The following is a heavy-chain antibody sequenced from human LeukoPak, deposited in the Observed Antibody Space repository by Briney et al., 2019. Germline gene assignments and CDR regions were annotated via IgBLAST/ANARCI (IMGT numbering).Heavy chain of an antibody. J-gene: IGHJ6*03. CDR3: ARDRVGRQLVGRKNNYYYMDV. CDR1: GYSISSGYY. Sequence: SETLSLTCTVSGYSISSGYYWGWIRQPPGKGLEWIGSIHYSGSTNYNPSLKSRVTISGDTSKNQFSLKLRSVTAADTAVYYCARDRVGRQLVGRKNNYYYMDVWGKGTTVTISS. V-gene: IGHV4-38-2*02. CDR2: IHYSGST. D-gene: IGHD6-13*01.